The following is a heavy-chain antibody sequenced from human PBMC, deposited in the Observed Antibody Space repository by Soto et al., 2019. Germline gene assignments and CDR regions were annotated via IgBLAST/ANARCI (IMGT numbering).Heavy chain of an antibody. Sequence: AFIKVSCQGSGYTFTPYYIHLVRKATGQGVEWMGWMNPNSGNTGYAQKFQGRVTMTRNTSISTAYMELSSLRSEDTAVYYCASPARNYDFWSGYSFDIWGQGTMVTVSS. CDR2: MNPNSGNT. V-gene: IGHV1-8*01. J-gene: IGHJ3*02. D-gene: IGHD3-3*01. CDR3: ASPARNYDFWSGYSFDI. CDR1: GYTFTPYY.